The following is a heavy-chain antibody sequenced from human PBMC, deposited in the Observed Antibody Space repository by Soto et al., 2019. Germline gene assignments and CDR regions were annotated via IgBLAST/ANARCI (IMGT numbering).Heavy chain of an antibody. D-gene: IGHD2-2*01. J-gene: IGHJ4*02. V-gene: IGHV3-30*18. CDR3: AKDRGGDCPDNSCYFGADY. CDR1: GFTFSSYG. Sequence: GGSLRLSCVGSGFTFSSYGMHWVRQAPGKGLECVAVISDTGSSHYYAASVEGRFTISRENSKNTLSLHMDRLRVEDTAVYYCAKDRGGDCPDNSCYFGADYWGQGTPVTVSS. CDR2: ISDTGSSH.